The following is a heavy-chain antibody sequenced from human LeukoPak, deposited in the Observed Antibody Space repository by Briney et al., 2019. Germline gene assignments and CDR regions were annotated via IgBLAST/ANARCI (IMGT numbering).Heavy chain of an antibody. Sequence: SVKVSCKASGGTFSSYAISWVRQAPGQGLEWMGGIIPIFGTANYAQKFQGRVTITADKSTSTAYMELSSLRSEDTAVYYCARVSGYGDYNYYYYMDVWGKGTTVTVSS. CDR1: GGTFSSYA. V-gene: IGHV1-69*06. D-gene: IGHD4-17*01. J-gene: IGHJ6*03. CDR3: ARVSGYGDYNYYYYMDV. CDR2: IIPIFGTA.